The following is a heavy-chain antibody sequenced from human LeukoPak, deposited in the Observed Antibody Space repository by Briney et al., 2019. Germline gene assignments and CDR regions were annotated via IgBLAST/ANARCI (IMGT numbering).Heavy chain of an antibody. CDR3: ARDRTERYSGSYYVLNWFDP. CDR2: INPNSGGT. Sequence: GASVKVSCKASGYTFTGYYMHWVRQAPGQGLEWMGWINPNSGGTNYAQKFQGRVTMTRDTSISTAYMELSRLRSDDTAVYYCARDRTERYSGSYYVLNWFDPWGQGTLVTVSS. J-gene: IGHJ5*02. V-gene: IGHV1-2*02. CDR1: GYTFTGYY. D-gene: IGHD1-26*01.